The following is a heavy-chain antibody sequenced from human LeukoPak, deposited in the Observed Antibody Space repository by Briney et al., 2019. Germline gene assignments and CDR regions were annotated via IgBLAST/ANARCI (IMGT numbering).Heavy chain of an antibody. Sequence: MSSETLSLTCTVSGGSFSGYYWSWIRQPPGKGLEWIGEINHSGSTNYNPSLKSRVTISVDTSKNQFSLKLSSVTAADTAVYYCARKVAGYCSSTSCYPWFDPWGQGTLVTVSS. D-gene: IGHD2-2*01. V-gene: IGHV4-34*01. CDR2: INHSGST. CDR1: GGSFSGYY. J-gene: IGHJ5*02. CDR3: ARKVAGYCSSTSCYPWFDP.